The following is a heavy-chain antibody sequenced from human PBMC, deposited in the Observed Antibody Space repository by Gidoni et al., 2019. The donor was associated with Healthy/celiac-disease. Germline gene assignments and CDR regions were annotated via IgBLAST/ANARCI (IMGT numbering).Heavy chain of an antibody. CDR2: ISWNSGSI. J-gene: IGHJ5*02. CDR1: GFTFDDYA. V-gene: IGHV3-9*01. Sequence: VQLVESVGGLVQPGRSLRLSCAAAGFTFDDYAMHWVRQAPGKGLEWVSGISWNSGSIGYEDSVKGRVTISRDNAKNALYLQMNSLRAEDTALYYCAKDGDSSSWYGGWFDPWGQGTLVTVSS. D-gene: IGHD6-13*01. CDR3: AKDGDSSSWYGGWFDP.